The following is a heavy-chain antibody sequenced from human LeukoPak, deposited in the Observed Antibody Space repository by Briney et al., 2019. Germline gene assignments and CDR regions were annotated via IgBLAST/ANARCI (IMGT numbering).Heavy chain of an antibody. J-gene: IGHJ4*02. CDR2: INPNSGGT. D-gene: IGHD1-26*01. Sequence: GASVSVSCKASGYTFTGYCIHWVRQAPGQGLEWMGWINPNSGGTNSAQKFQGRVTMTRDTSISTAYMERSRLRSDDTAVYYCARGVWGATTFFDYWGQGTLVTVSS. CDR1: GYTFTGYC. CDR3: ARGVWGATTFFDY. V-gene: IGHV1-2*02.